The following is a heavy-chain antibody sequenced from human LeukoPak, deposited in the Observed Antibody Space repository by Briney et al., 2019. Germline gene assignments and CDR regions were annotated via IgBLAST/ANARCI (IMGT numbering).Heavy chain of an antibody. CDR1: GGSISSSSYY. CDR2: IYYSGST. D-gene: IGHD2-21*02. J-gene: IGHJ4*02. Sequence: SETLSLTCTVSGGSISSSSYYWGWIRQPPGKGLEWIGSIYYSGSTYYNPSLKSRVTISVDTSKNQFSLKLSSVTAADTAVYYCATGTYCGGDCYSDWGPGTLVTVSS. V-gene: IGHV4-39*07. CDR3: ATGTYCGGDCYSD.